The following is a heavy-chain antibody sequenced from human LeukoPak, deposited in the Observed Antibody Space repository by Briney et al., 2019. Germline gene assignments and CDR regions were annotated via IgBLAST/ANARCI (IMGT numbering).Heavy chain of an antibody. CDR2: ISAYNGNT. CDR3: ARESPYCSGGSCYSSSDYGMDV. J-gene: IGHJ6*02. V-gene: IGHV1-18*01. Sequence: GASVKVSCKASGYTFTSYGISWVRQAPGQGLEWMGWISAYNGNTNYAQKLQGRVTMTTDTSTSTAYMELSRLRSDDTAVYYCARESPYCSGGSCYSSSDYGMDVWGQGTTVTVSS. CDR1: GYTFTSYG. D-gene: IGHD2-15*01.